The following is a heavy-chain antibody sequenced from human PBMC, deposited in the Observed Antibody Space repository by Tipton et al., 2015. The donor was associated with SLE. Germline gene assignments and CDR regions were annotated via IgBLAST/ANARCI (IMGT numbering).Heavy chain of an antibody. CDR1: GYSISSGYY. CDR3: ASQNLFAGDWFDP. CDR2: IYHSGST. Sequence: TLSLTCAVSGYSISSGYYWGWIRQPPGKGLEWIGSIYHSGSTYYNPSLKSRVTISVDTSKNQFSLKLSSVTAADTAVYYCASQNLFAGDWFDPWGQGTLVTVSS. V-gene: IGHV4-38-2*01. D-gene: IGHD3-3*01. J-gene: IGHJ5*02.